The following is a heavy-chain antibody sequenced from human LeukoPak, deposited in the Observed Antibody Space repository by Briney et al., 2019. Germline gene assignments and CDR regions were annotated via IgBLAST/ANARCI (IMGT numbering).Heavy chain of an antibody. J-gene: IGHJ5*02. D-gene: IGHD6-19*01. CDR1: GFTFDDYA. V-gene: IGHV3-9*01. CDR3: AKGSSGWYSDWFDP. Sequence: GGSLRLSCAASGFTFDDYAMYWVRQAPGKGLEWVSGISWNSGSIGYADSVKGRFTISRDNAKNSLYLQMNSLRAEDTALYYCAKGSSGWYSDWFDPWGQGTLVTVSS. CDR2: ISWNSGSI.